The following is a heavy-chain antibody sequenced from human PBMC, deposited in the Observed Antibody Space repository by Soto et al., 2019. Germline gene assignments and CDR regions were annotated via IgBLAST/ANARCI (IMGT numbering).Heavy chain of an antibody. CDR2: ISGSGGST. CDR3: AKNIVAAAGNPYYFDY. J-gene: IGHJ4*02. Sequence: PGGSLRLSCAASGFTFSGYAMSWVRQAPGKGLEWVSAISGSGGSTYYADSVKGRFTISRDNSKNTLYLQMNSLRAEDTAVYYCAKNIVAAAGNPYYFDYWGQGTLVTVSS. V-gene: IGHV3-23*01. D-gene: IGHD6-13*01. CDR1: GFTFSGYA.